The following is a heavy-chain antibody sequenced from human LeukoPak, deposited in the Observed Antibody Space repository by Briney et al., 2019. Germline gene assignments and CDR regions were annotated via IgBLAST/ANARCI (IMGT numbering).Heavy chain of an antibody. CDR2: INHSGST. V-gene: IGHV4-34*01. CDR3: ARGGGGYIY. D-gene: IGHD3-22*01. Sequence: SETLSLTCAVYGGSFSGYYSSWIRQPPGKGLEWIGEINHSGSTNYNPSLKSRVTISVDTSKNQFSLKLSSVTAADTAVYYCARGGGGYIYWGQGTLVTVSS. CDR1: GGSFSGYY. J-gene: IGHJ4*02.